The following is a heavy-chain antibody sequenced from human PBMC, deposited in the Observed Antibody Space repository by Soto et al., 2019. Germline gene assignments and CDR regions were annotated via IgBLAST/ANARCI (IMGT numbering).Heavy chain of an antibody. CDR2: INPGNGDT. D-gene: IGHD2-2*01. CDR1: GYSFTKYG. Sequence: QVQLVKSGTEVKKPGASVKVSCKTSGYSFTKYGLHWVRQAPGQRLEWMGWINPGNGDTKYSQKFQGRVTITRDTSATTAYMELSSLRSEDSAVFYCARTDCSSTSCYNYYYYGMDVWGQGTTVTVSS. CDR3: ARTDCSSTSCYNYYYYGMDV. J-gene: IGHJ6*02. V-gene: IGHV1-3*01.